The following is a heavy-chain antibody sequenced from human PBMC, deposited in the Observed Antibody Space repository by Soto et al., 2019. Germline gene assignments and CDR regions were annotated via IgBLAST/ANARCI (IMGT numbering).Heavy chain of an antibody. CDR1: GGTFSSYA. Sequence: SVKVSCKASGGTFSSYAISWVRQAPGQGLEWMGGIIPIFGTANYAQKFQGRVTITADESTSTAYMELSSLRSEDTAVYYCARVGFDPRVVTGSVYFDYWGQGTLVTVSS. V-gene: IGHV1-69*13. CDR3: ARVGFDPRVVTGSVYFDY. J-gene: IGHJ4*02. D-gene: IGHD2-21*02. CDR2: IIPIFGTA.